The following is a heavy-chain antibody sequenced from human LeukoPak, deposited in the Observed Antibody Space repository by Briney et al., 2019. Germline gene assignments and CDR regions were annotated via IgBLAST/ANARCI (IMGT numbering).Heavy chain of an antibody. V-gene: IGHV3-9*01. CDR1: GFTFDDYA. D-gene: IGHD6-6*01. J-gene: IGHJ3*02. Sequence: GGSLRLSCAASGFTFDDYAMHWVRQAPGKGLEWVSGISWNSGSIGYADSVKGRFTISRDNAKNSLYLQMNSLRAEDTALYYCAKGSSSYAFDIWGQGTMVTVSS. CDR3: AKGSSSYAFDI. CDR2: ISWNSGSI.